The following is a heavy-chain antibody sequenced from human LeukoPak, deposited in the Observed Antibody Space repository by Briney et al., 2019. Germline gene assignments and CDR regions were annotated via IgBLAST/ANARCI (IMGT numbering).Heavy chain of an antibody. J-gene: IGHJ4*02. CDR3: SRTVAGPPDYFFDF. Sequence: GGSLRLSCAASGFTFSRHWMSWVRQAPGKGLERVAHMNQDGSAIYSIDSVKGRFTISRDNDKNSLYLHIRGLTVADTAVYYFSRTVAGPPDYFFDFWGQGTLVTVSS. V-gene: IGHV3-7*01. CDR1: GFTFSRHW. CDR2: MNQDGSAI. D-gene: IGHD6-19*01.